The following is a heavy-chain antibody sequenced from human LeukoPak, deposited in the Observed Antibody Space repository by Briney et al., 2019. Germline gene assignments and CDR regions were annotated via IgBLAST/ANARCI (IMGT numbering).Heavy chain of an antibody. D-gene: IGHD3-3*01. CDR1: GGSSSGYY. V-gene: IGHV3-23*01. CDR2: ISGSGGST. Sequence: QPSETLSLTCAVYGGSSSGYYWSWVRQAPGKGLEWVSAISGSGGSTYYADSVKGRFTISRDNPKNTLYLQMNSLRAEDTAVYYCANPYGGDYDFWSGYYYYYYYYMDVWGKGTTVTVSS. CDR3: ANPYGGDYDFWSGYYYYYYYYMDV. J-gene: IGHJ6*03.